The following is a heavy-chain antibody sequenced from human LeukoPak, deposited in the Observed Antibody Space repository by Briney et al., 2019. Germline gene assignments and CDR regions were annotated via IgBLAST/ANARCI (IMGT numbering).Heavy chain of an antibody. CDR2: IRYDGSNK. CDR3: ARGHGDRDAFDI. J-gene: IGHJ3*02. V-gene: IGHV3-30*02. CDR1: EFTFSTYG. D-gene: IGHD4-17*01. Sequence: PGGSLRLSCAASEFTFSTYGMHWVRQAPGKGLEWVAFIRYDGSNKYYADSVKGRFTISRDNSKNTLYLQMNSLRAEDTAVYYCARGHGDRDAFDIWGQGTMVTVSS.